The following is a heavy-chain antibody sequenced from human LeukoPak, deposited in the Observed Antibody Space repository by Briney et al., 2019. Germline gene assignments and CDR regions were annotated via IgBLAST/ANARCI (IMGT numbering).Heavy chain of an antibody. Sequence: SETLSLTCTVSGGSISTSNYYWGWIRQPPGKGLEWIGYIYYSGSTNYNPSLKSRVTISVDTSKNQFSLKLSSVTAADTAVYYCARATDHSGAPCDYWGQGTLVTVSS. J-gene: IGHJ4*02. CDR3: ARATDHSGAPCDY. V-gene: IGHV4-61*05. D-gene: IGHD1-14*01. CDR1: GGSISTSNYY. CDR2: IYYSGST.